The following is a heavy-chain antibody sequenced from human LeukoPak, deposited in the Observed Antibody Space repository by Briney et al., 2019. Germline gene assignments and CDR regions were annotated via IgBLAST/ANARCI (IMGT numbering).Heavy chain of an antibody. CDR2: INPNSGGT. CDR1: GYTFTGYY. D-gene: IGHD4-23*01. J-gene: IGHJ5*02. CDR3: AREGNSRSNWFDP. V-gene: IGHV1-2*02. Sequence: ASVKVSCKASGYTFTGYYMHWVRQAPGQGLEWMGWINPNSGGTNYAQTFQGRVTMTTDTSTSTAYMELRSLRSDDTAVYYCAREGNSRSNWFDPWGQGTLVTVSS.